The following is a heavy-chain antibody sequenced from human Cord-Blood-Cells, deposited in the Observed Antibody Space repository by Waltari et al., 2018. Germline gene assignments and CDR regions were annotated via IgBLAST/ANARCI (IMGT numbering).Heavy chain of an antibody. CDR3: ARYPSWYDAFDI. V-gene: IGHV3-30*04. CDR2: ISYDGSNK. Sequence: QVQLVESGGGVVQPGRSLRLSCAASGFTFSSYAMYWVRQAPGKGLEWVAVISYDGSNKYYADSVKGRFTISRDNSENTLYLQMNSLRAEDTAVYYCARYPSWYDAFDIWGQGTMVTVSS. CDR1: GFTFSSYA. D-gene: IGHD6-13*01. J-gene: IGHJ3*02.